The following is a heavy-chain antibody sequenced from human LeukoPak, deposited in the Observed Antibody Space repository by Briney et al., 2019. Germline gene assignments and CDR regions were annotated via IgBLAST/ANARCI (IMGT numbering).Heavy chain of an antibody. CDR2: INPSGGST. CDR1: GYTFTSYY. CDR3: ARDRVFDYGDGGYFDH. D-gene: IGHD4-17*01. J-gene: IGHJ4*02. Sequence: EASVKVSCKASGYTFTSYYMHWVRQAPGQGLEWMGIINPSGGSTSYAQKFQGRVTMTRDTPTSTVYMELSSLRSEDTAVYYCARDRVFDYGDGGYFDHWGQGTLVTVSS. V-gene: IGHV1-46*01.